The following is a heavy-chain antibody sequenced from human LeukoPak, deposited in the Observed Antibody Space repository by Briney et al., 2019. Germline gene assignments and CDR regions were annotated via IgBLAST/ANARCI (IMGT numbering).Heavy chain of an antibody. D-gene: IGHD2-2*01. CDR1: GFTFSSYG. Sequence: GGSLRLSCAASGFTFSSYGMHWVRQAPGKGLEWVAVIWYDGSNKYYADSVKGRFTISRDNSKNTLYLQMNSLRAEDTAVYYCASCGSTSCYRASEYYYGKDVWGQGTTVTVSS. CDR3: ASCGSTSCYRASEYYYGKDV. CDR2: IWYDGSNK. J-gene: IGHJ6*02. V-gene: IGHV3-33*01.